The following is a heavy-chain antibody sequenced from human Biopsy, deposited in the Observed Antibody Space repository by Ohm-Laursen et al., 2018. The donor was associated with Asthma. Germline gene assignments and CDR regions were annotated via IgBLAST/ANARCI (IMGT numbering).Heavy chain of an antibody. CDR2: IRTVFLKT. D-gene: IGHD6-19*01. CDR3: ARCQVGYSSGWSLLLKKIYYAGMDV. J-gene: IGHJ6*02. Sequence: SVTVSCQAPGGTFSNFAISWVRQAPGQGLEWLGGIRTVFLKTNHAQKFQGRVTITADESTSTACMEVTSLRSEDTAIYYCARCQVGYSSGWSLLLKKIYYAGMDVWGQGTAVTVSS. V-gene: IGHV1-69*13. CDR1: GGTFSNFA.